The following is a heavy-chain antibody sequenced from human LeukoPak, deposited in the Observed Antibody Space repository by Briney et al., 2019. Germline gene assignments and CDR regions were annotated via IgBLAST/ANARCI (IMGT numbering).Heavy chain of an antibody. J-gene: IGHJ3*02. V-gene: IGHV1-24*01. D-gene: IGHD4-17*01. Sequence: ASVKVSCKVSGYTLTELSMHWVRQAPGKGLEWMGGFDPEDGETIYAQKFQGRVTMTEDTSTDTAYMELSSLRSEDTAVYYCATEVPHDYGDYRLEAFDIWGQGTVVTVSS. CDR1: GYTLTELS. CDR2: FDPEDGET. CDR3: ATEVPHDYGDYRLEAFDI.